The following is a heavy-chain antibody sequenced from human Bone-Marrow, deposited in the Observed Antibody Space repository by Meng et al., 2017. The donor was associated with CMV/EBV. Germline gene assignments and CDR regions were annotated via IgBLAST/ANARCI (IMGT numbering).Heavy chain of an antibody. CDR1: GFIFSDYG. D-gene: IGHD3-3*01. J-gene: IGHJ6*02. V-gene: IGHV3-30*02. CDR2: IRYDGSKI. Sequence: GGSLRLSCGASGFIFSDYGMHWARQAPGKGLEWVAFIRYDGSKIHYADPVKGRFTISRDNSKNTLYLQMNSLRAEDTAVYYCAKDRLRFVATIYHYYGMDVWGQGTTVTVSS. CDR3: AKDRLRFVATIYHYYGMDV.